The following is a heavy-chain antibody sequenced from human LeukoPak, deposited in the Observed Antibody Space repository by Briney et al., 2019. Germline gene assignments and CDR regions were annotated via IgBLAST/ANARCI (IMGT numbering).Heavy chain of an antibody. Sequence: AEGSLRLSCVASGITFTGNWHWVRQAPGKGLVWVSLIRSDGSSTSYADSVKGRFTISRDSAKNTLYLQMNSLRVEDTAVYYCSPIGAGYWGQGTLVTVSS. V-gene: IGHV3-74*01. D-gene: IGHD4/OR15-4a*01. CDR2: IRSDGSST. CDR1: GITFTGNW. J-gene: IGHJ4*02. CDR3: SPIGAGY.